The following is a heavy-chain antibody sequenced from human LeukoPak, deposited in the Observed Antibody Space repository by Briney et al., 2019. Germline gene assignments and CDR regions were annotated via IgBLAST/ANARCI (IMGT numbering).Heavy chain of an antibody. Sequence: ASETVSLTCTVSGGSISSYYWSWIRQPPGKGLEWIGYIYYCGSTNYNPSLKSRVTISVDTSKNQFSLKLSSVTAADTAVYYCARGLLYCSGGSCYYGFDYWGQGTLVTVSS. V-gene: IGHV4-59*01. CDR1: GGSISSYY. CDR2: IYYCGST. D-gene: IGHD2-15*01. CDR3: ARGLLYCSGGSCYYGFDY. J-gene: IGHJ4*02.